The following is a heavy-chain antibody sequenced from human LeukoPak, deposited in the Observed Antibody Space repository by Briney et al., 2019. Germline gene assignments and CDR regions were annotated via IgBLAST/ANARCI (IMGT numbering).Heavy chain of an antibody. CDR2: ISSNGGST. Sequence: GGSLRLSCSASGFTFSSYAMHWVRQAPGKGLEYVSAISSNGGSTYYADSVKGRFTISRDNTKNTLYLQMSSLRAEDTAVYYCARGGGYRSDLRGLRFYGLDVWGQGTTVTVSS. CDR3: ARGGGYRSDLRGLRFYGLDV. D-gene: IGHD5-24*01. CDR1: GFTFSSYA. V-gene: IGHV3-64D*06. J-gene: IGHJ6*02.